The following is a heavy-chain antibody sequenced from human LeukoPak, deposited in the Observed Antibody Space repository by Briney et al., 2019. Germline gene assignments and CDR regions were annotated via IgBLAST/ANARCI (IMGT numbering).Heavy chain of an antibody. CDR3: ANAGSSGYPSDY. V-gene: IGHV3-30*02. Sequence: PGGSLRLSCAAPGFTFSSYGMHWVRQAPGKGLEWVAFIRYDGSNKYYADSVKGRSTISRDNSKNTLYLQMNSLRAEDTAVYYCANAGSSGYPSDYWGQGTLVTVSS. D-gene: IGHD3-22*01. CDR1: GFTFSSYG. CDR2: IRYDGSNK. J-gene: IGHJ4*02.